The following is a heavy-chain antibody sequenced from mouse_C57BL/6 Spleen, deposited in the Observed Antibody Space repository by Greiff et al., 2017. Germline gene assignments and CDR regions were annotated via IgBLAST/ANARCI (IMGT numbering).Heavy chain of an antibody. CDR1: GYTFTSYW. Sequence: QVQLQQPGAELVKPGASVKLSCKASGYTFTSYWMHWVKQRPGRGLEWIGRIDPNSGGTKYNEKFKSKATLTVDKPSSTAYMQISSLTSEDSAVYYCARKDWDYAMDDWGQGNSVTVYS. D-gene: IGHD4-1*01. CDR2: IDPNSGGT. V-gene: IGHV1-72*01. J-gene: IGHJ4*01. CDR3: ARKDWDYAMDD.